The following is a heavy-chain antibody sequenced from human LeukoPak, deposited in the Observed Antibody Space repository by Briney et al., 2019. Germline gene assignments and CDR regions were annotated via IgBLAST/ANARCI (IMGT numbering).Heavy chain of an antibody. V-gene: IGHV4-39*07. CDR3: ARGVATIHRTIGY. D-gene: IGHD5-12*01. CDR2: IYYSGST. CDR1: GGSISSYY. J-gene: IGHJ4*02. Sequence: SETLSLTCSVSGGSISSYYWGWIRQPPGKGLEWIGSIYYSGSTYYNPSLKSRVTISVDTSKNQFSLKLSSVTAADTAVYYCARGVATIHRTIGYWGQGTLVTVSS.